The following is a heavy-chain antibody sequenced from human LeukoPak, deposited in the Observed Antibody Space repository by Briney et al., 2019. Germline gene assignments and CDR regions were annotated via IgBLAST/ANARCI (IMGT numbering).Heavy chain of an antibody. Sequence: SETLSLTCTVSGGSISSYYWSWIRQPPGKGLEWIGYIYYSGSTNYNPSLKSRVTISVDTSKTQFSLKLTSVTAADTAVYYCAREGRYCSSTGCYSWFDPWGQGTLVTVSS. J-gene: IGHJ5*02. CDR1: GGSISSYY. CDR3: AREGRYCSSTGCYSWFDP. D-gene: IGHD2-2*02. V-gene: IGHV4-59*01. CDR2: IYYSGST.